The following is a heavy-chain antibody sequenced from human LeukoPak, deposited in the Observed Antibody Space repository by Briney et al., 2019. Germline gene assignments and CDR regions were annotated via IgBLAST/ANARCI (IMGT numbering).Heavy chain of an antibody. CDR1: GGSISSSNW. V-gene: IGHV4-4*02. D-gene: IGHD5-18*01. CDR2: IYHSGST. Sequence: SETLSLTCAVSGGSISSSNWWSWVRQSPGKGLEWIGEIYHSGSTNYNPSLKSRITISVDKSKNHFSLKLSSVTAADTAVYYCARDVGRLWLHQGAFDIWGQGTMVTVSS. J-gene: IGHJ3*02. CDR3: ARDVGRLWLHQGAFDI.